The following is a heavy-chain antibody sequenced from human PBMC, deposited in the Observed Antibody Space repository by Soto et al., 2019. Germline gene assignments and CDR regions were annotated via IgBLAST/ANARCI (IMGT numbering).Heavy chain of an antibody. Sequence: GGSLRLSFAASGFTFSDYYMSWIRQAPGKGLEWVSYISSSGSTIYYADSVKGRFTISRDNAKNPLYLQMNSLRAEDTAVYYCARGVQDCSGGSCYSVYYYYGMDVWGQGTTVTVSS. CDR2: ISSSGSTI. J-gene: IGHJ6*02. D-gene: IGHD2-15*01. V-gene: IGHV3-11*01. CDR1: GFTFSDYY. CDR3: ARGVQDCSGGSCYSVYYYYGMDV.